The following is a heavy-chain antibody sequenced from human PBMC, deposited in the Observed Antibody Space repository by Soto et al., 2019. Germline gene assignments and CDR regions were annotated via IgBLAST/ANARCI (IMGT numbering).Heavy chain of an antibody. CDR2: ISAYNGNT. Sequence: ASVQVSFKASGYTFTSYGISWLRQAPGQGLEWMGWISAYNGNTNYAQKLQGRVTMTTDTSTSTAYMELRSLRSDDTAVYYCARVSGYYDSSGYYGMDVWGQGTTVTVSS. V-gene: IGHV1-18*01. CDR1: GYTFTSYG. D-gene: IGHD3-22*01. CDR3: ARVSGYYDSSGYYGMDV. J-gene: IGHJ6*02.